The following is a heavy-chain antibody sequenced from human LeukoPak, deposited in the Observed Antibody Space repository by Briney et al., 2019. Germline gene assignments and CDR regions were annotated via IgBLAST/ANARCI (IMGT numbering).Heavy chain of an antibody. CDR1: GFRFSDYA. CDR2: IYSGGST. V-gene: IGHV3-NL1*01. CDR3: ARRSDFDWFGDAFDI. D-gene: IGHD3-9*01. J-gene: IGHJ3*02. Sequence: GGSLRLSCAASGFRFSDYAMHWVRQAPGKGLEWVSVIYSGGSTYYADSVKGRFTIPRDNSKNTLYLQMNSLRAEDTAVYYCARRSDFDWFGDAFDIWGQGTMVTVSS.